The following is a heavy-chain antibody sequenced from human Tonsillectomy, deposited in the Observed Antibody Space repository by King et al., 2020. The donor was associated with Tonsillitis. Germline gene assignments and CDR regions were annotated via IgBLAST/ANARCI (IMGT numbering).Heavy chain of an antibody. Sequence: VQLQESGPGLVKPSQTLSLTCTVSGDSISSGSYYWSWIRQPAGKGLEWIGRIYTSGSTSYNPSLNSRVTISVDTSKNQFSLMLSSVTAADTAVYYCAGTDCGGDCYPQRGLDYWGQGTLVTVSS. V-gene: IGHV4-61*02. CDR2: IYTSGST. J-gene: IGHJ4*02. CDR3: AGTDCGGDCYPQRGLDY. CDR1: GDSISSGSYY. D-gene: IGHD2-21*02.